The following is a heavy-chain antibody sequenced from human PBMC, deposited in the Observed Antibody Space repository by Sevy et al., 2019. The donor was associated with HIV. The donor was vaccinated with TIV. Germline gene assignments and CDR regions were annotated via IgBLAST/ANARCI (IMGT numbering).Heavy chain of an antibody. CDR2: INSDGEST. CDR3: ARGTRGVVDS. Sequence: GGSLRLSCAASGFTSNNFWLHWVRQAPGKGLVWVSRINSDGESTGYADFVKGRFTISRDNAKNTAYLQMNSLRADDTAIYYCARGTRGVVDSLGQGTLVTVSS. J-gene: IGHJ4*02. CDR1: GFTSNNFW. D-gene: IGHD3-10*01. V-gene: IGHV3-74*01.